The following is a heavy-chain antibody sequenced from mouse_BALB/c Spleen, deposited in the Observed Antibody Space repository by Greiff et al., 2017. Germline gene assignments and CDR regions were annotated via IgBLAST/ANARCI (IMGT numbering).Heavy chain of an antibody. CDR1: GYAFTNYL. V-gene: IGHV1-54*01. CDR2: INPGSGGT. J-gene: IGHJ4*01. CDR3: ARPPIYYDYDNYAMDD. Sequence: VQLQQSGAELVRPGTSVKVSCKASGYAFTNYLIEWVKQRPGQGLEWIGVINPGSGGTNYNEKFKGKATLTADKSSSTAYMQLSSLTSDDSAVYFCARPPIYYDYDNYAMDDWGQGTSVTVSS. D-gene: IGHD2-4*01.